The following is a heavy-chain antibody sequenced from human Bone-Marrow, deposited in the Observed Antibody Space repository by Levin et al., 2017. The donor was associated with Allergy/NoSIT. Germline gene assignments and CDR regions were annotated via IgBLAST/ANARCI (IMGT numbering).Heavy chain of an antibody. CDR2: IYSGGST. Sequence: GESLKISCAASGFTVSNNFVYWVRQAPGKGLGWVSLIYSGGSTQYADSVKGRFTISRDNSKNTLFLQMNSLRTEDTAVYYCARDPPGIALAPTAWGQGTLVTVSS. D-gene: IGHD6-19*01. CDR3: ARDPPGIALAPTA. CDR1: GFTVSNNF. J-gene: IGHJ5*02. V-gene: IGHV3-53*01.